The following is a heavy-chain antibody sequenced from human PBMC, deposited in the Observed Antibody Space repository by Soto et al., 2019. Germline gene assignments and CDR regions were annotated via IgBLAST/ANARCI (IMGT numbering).Heavy chain of an antibody. CDR2: IFYLGSS. CDR3: ARHYLALRINNWFDP. D-gene: IGHD1-20*01. CDR1: GDSIISSDFY. V-gene: IGHV4-39*01. Sequence: QLQLQESGPGLVKPSETLSLTCTVSGDSIISSDFYWGWVRQPPGKGLEWIGSIFYLGSSYYNPSLKSRVTMSVDTFKNQFSLRLRSVTSADTALYFCARHYLALRINNWFDPWGQGIMVTVSS. J-gene: IGHJ5*02.